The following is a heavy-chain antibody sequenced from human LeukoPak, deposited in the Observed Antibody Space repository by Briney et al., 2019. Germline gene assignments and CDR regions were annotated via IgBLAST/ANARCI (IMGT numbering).Heavy chain of an antibody. V-gene: IGHV4-34*12. D-gene: IGHD6-13*01. CDR1: GFTFSSYW. J-gene: IGHJ4*02. Sequence: PGGSLRLSCAASGFTFSSYWMSWVRQPPGKGLEWIGTVFYNGATQYSPSLRSRVTISMDTSTNQFSLKLSSVTAADTAVYYCARRSSSWYRHFDYWGQGTLVTVSS. CDR2: VFYNGAT. CDR3: ARRSSSWYRHFDY.